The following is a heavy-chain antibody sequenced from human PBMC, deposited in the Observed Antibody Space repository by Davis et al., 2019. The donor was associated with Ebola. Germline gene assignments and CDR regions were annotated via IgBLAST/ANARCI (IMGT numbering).Heavy chain of an antibody. V-gene: IGHV1-24*01. Sequence: ASVKVSCTVSGYSLTELSVHWVRQAPGKGLVWMGSFDHKYDEPIYAQKFQVRVTLTEDTSTHTAYMELSSLRSEETAEYFCAVVGRDGGFDYWGQGTLVTVSS. CDR1: GYSLTELS. CDR3: AVVGRDGGFDY. D-gene: IGHD2-15*01. J-gene: IGHJ4*02. CDR2: FDHKYDEP.